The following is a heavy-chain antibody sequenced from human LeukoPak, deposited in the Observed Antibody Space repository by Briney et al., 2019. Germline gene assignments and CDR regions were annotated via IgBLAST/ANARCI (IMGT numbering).Heavy chain of an antibody. V-gene: IGHV1-18*01. CDR3: ARERDTALAPYFDY. D-gene: IGHD5-18*01. J-gene: IGHJ4*02. CDR1: GYSFIRYA. Sequence: ASAKVSCKASGYSFIRYAITWVRQAPGQGLEWIGWISTYNGNTNYAQSLQGRLTLTTDTSTNTAYMELRSLRSDDTAVYYCARERDTALAPYFDYWGQGTLVTVSS. CDR2: ISTYNGNT.